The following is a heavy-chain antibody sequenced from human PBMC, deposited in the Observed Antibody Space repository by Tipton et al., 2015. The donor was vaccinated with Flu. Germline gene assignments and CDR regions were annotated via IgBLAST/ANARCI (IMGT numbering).Heavy chain of an antibody. J-gene: IGHJ4*02. CDR2: ISYSGNT. CDR1: GGSINSYF. CDR3: ARLSYYDVDLKNFYFDY. Sequence: TLSLTCTVSGGSINSYFWSWIRQPPGKGLEWIGGISYSGNTYYNPSLKSRVVISVDTSKNQLSLRLTSVTAADTAVYYGARLSYYDVDLKNFYFDYWGQGALVTVSS. D-gene: IGHD3-10*02. V-gene: IGHV4-59*05.